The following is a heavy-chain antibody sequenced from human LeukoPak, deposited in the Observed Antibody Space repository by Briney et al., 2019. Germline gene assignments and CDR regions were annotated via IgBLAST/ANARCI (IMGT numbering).Heavy chain of an antibody. D-gene: IGHD5-24*01. CDR3: AKEAYMEMATITPDY. CDR1: GFTFSSYG. Sequence: GGSLRLSCAASGFTFSSYGMHWVRQAPGKGLEWVAVIWYDGSNKYYADSVKGRFTISRDNSKNTLYLQMNSLRAEDTAVYYCAKEAYMEMATITPDYWGQGTLVTVSS. CDR2: IWYDGSNK. J-gene: IGHJ4*02. V-gene: IGHV3-33*06.